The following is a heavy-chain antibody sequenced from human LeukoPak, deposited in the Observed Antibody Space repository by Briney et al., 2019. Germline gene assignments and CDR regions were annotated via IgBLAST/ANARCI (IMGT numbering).Heavy chain of an antibody. D-gene: IGHD6-13*01. Sequence: ASVKVSCKASGYTFTCYYMHWVRQAPGQGLEWMGWINPNSGGTNYAQKFQGWVTMTRDTSISTAYMELSRLRSDDTAVYYCARGGIYSSSWYGFTDAFDIWGQGTMVTVSS. CDR3: ARGGIYSSSWYGFTDAFDI. V-gene: IGHV1-2*04. CDR2: INPNSGGT. J-gene: IGHJ3*02. CDR1: GYTFTCYY.